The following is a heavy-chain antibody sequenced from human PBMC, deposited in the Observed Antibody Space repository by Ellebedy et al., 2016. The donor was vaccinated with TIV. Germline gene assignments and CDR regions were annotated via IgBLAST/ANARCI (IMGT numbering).Heavy chain of an antibody. CDR1: GYTFTSYG. V-gene: IGHV1-3*01. CDR2: INAGNGNT. J-gene: IGHJ4*02. D-gene: IGHD4-17*01. CDR3: ARPSTVTKALDY. Sequence: ASVKVSXXASGYTFTSYGISWVRQAPGQGLEWMGWINAGNGNTKYSQKFQGRVTITRDTSASTAYMELSSLRSEDTAVYYCARPSTVTKALDYWGQGTLVTVSS.